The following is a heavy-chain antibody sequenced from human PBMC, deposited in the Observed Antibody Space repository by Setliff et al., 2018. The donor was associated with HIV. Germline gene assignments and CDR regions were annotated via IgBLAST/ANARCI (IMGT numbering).Heavy chain of an antibody. D-gene: IGHD3-3*01. CDR3: AKHMGFKATTRLDF. CDR1: GDKSMTYW. V-gene: IGHV5-51*01. Sequence: GESLKISCKASGDKSMTYWIGWVRQMPGKGLEWMGIIFPGDSDTKYSPSFEGQVTISADKSINTAYLQWTSLRASDTAMYYCAKHMGFKATTRLDFWGPGTLVTVSS. CDR2: IFPGDSDT. J-gene: IGHJ4*02.